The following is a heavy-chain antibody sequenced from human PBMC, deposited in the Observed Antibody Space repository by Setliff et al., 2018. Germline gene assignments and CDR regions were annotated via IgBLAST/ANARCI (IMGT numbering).Heavy chain of an antibody. V-gene: IGHV4-59*12. CDR1: GGSISSYY. CDR3: ARRETYYNFWSGYYAY. Sequence: SETLSLTCTVSGGSISSYYWSWIRQPPGKGLEWIGYIYYSGSTNYNPSLESRVTISVDTSKNQFSLKLSSVTAADTAVYYCARRETYYNFWSGYYAYWGQGTLVTVSS. CDR2: IYYSGST. J-gene: IGHJ4*02. D-gene: IGHD3-3*01.